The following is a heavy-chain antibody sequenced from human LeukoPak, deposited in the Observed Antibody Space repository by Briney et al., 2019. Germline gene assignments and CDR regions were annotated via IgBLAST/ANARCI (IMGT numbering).Heavy chain of an antibody. CDR3: ARDGGSGAFDI. V-gene: IGHV4-31*03. CDR2: IYYSGST. Sequence: SETLSLTCTVSGGSISSGGYYWSWIRQHPGKGLEWIGYIYYSGSTYYNPSLKSRVTISVDTSENQFSLKLSSVTAADTALYYCARDGGSGAFDIWGQGTMVTVSS. CDR1: GGSISSGGYY. J-gene: IGHJ3*02.